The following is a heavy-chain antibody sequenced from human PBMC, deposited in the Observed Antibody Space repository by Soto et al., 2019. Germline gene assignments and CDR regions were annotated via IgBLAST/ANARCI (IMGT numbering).Heavy chain of an antibody. CDR1: GFTFGNYS. J-gene: IGHJ6*03. D-gene: IGHD2-15*01. CDR2: ISSSSSYI. V-gene: IGHV3-21*01. Sequence: GVSLRHSYAASGFTFGNYSMHWVRQAPGKGLEWVSSISSSSSYIYYADSVKGRFTISRDNAKNSLYLQMNSLRAEDTAVYYCARVRLQPRYYYMYVWGKGTTVTVSS. CDR3: ARVRLQPRYYYMYV.